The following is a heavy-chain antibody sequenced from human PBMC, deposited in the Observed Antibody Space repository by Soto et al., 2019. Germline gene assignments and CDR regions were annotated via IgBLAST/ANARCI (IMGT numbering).Heavy chain of an antibody. CDR2: IWYDGSNK. Sequence: QVQLVESGGGVVQPGRSLRLSCAASGFTFSSYGMHWVRQAPGKGLEWVAVIWYDGSNKYYADSVKGRFTISRDNSKNTLYLQMNSLRAEDTAVYYCARDGSNVLLWFGEPTPMGYFDYWGQGTLVTVSS. D-gene: IGHD3-10*01. CDR1: GFTFSSYG. J-gene: IGHJ4*02. CDR3: ARDGSNVLLWFGEPTPMGYFDY. V-gene: IGHV3-33*01.